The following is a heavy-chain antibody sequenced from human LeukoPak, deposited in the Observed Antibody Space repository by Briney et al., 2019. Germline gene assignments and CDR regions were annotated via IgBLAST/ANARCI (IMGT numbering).Heavy chain of an antibody. CDR3: ARDGRSPLDY. J-gene: IGHJ4*02. V-gene: IGHV3-21*01. CDR2: ISSSSSYI. CDR1: GFTFSSYS. D-gene: IGHD1-1*01. Sequence: PGGCLRLSCAASGFTFSSYSMNWVRQAPGKALEWVSSISSSSSYIYYADSVKGRFTISRDNANNALYLQMNSLRAEDTAVYYCARDGRSPLDYWGQGTLVTVSS.